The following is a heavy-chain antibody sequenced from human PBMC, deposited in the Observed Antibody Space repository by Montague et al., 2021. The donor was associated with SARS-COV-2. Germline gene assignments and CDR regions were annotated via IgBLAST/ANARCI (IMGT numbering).Heavy chain of an antibody. Sequence: SETLSLTCTVSGGSISSSSYFWGWIRQPPGKGLEWIGSIYYSGSTYYNPSLKSRVTISVDTSKNQFSLKLSSVTAADTAVYSCARAFIAAAGTTSFDYWGQGTLV. J-gene: IGHJ4*02. CDR2: IYYSGST. CDR3: ARAFIAAAGTTSFDY. CDR1: GGSISSSSYF. V-gene: IGHV4-39*01. D-gene: IGHD6-13*01.